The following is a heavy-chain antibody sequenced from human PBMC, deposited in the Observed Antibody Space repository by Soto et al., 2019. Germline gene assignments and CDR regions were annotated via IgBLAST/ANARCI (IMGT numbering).Heavy chain of an antibody. CDR1: GFTFSDYY. Sequence: PGGSLRLSCAASGFTFSDYYISWIRQAPGKGLEWVSYIXXXGXTXXXAXXXXGRFTISRDNAKNPLYLQMNSLRAEDTAVYYCARDVAARYYGMDVWGQGTTLTVS. J-gene: IGHJ6*02. V-gene: IGHV3-11*01. D-gene: IGHD6-6*01. CDR2: IXXXGXTX. CDR3: ARDVAARYYGMDV.